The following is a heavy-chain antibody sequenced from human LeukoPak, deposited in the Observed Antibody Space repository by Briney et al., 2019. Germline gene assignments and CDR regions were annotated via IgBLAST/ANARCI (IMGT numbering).Heavy chain of an antibody. CDR3: ARGLKGTTVRGVITYYFDY. CDR2: MNPNSGNT. V-gene: IGHV1-8*01. CDR1: GYTFTSYD. Sequence: ASVKVSCKASGYTFTSYDINWVRQATGQGLEWMGWMNPNSGNTGYAQKFRGRVTMTRNTSISTAYMELSSLRSEDTAVYYCARGLKGTTVRGVITYYFDYWGQGTLVTVSS. J-gene: IGHJ4*02. D-gene: IGHD3-10*01.